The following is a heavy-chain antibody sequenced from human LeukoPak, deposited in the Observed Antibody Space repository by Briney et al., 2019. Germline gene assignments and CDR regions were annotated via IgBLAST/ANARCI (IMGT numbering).Heavy chain of an antibody. D-gene: IGHD3-9*01. V-gene: IGHV1-69*05. CDR3: ARGYFDWLPYFLDY. CDR1: GGTFSSYA. Sequence: GASVKVSCKASGGTFSSYAISWVRQAPGQGLEWMGGIIPIFGTANYAQKFQGRATITTDESTSTAYMELSSLRSEDTAVYYCARGYFDWLPYFLDYWGQGTLVTVSS. J-gene: IGHJ4*02. CDR2: IIPIFGTA.